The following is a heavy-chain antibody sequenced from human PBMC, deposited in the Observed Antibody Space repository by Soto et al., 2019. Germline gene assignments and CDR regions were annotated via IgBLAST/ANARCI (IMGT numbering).Heavy chain of an antibody. CDR2: IYYSGST. J-gene: IGHJ5*02. V-gene: IGHV4-59*01. CDR3: ARVPDSSRWYPPFDP. CDR1: GDSISRDY. D-gene: IGHD6-13*01. Sequence: QVQLQESGPGLVKPSETLSLTCTVSGDSISRDYWNWIRQPPGKGLEWIGYIYYSGSTNYNPSLKRRVNIPLHTSKNQSSLTMNSVTAAETSVYYCARVPDSSRWYPPFDPWGQGTLVTVSS.